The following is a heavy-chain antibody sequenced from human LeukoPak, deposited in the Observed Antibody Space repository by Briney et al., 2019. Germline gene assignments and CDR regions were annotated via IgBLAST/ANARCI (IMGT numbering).Heavy chain of an antibody. Sequence: SETLSLTCTVSGGSISSYYWSWIRQSPGKGLEWIGYIYYSGSTNYNPSLKSRVTISVDTSKNQFSLKLSSVTAADTAVYYCARATMTTVVTPFDYWGQGTLVTVSS. J-gene: IGHJ4*02. CDR3: ARATMTTVVTPFDY. CDR1: GGSISSYY. CDR2: IYYSGST. V-gene: IGHV4-59*08. D-gene: IGHD4-17*01.